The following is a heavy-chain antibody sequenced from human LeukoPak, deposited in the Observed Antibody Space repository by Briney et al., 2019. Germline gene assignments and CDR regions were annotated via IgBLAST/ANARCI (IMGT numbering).Heavy chain of an antibody. CDR2: VSGSGATT. CDR1: GFTYTSYG. J-gene: IGHJ3*01. Sequence: PGGSLRLSCAASGFTYTSYGMSWVRQAPGKGLEWVSAVSGSGATTYYADSVKGRFTISRDNSKNTLYLQMNSLRAEDTAIYYCAKIRAPAYDFWGQGTMVTVSS. D-gene: IGHD3-3*02. CDR3: AKIRAPAYDF. V-gene: IGHV3-23*01.